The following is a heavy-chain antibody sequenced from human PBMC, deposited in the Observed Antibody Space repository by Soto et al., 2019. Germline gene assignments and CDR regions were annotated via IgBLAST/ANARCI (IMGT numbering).Heavy chain of an antibody. V-gene: IGHV1-2*02. CDR3: ETSNGVGATTVAFDI. D-gene: IGHD1-26*01. CDR1: GYTFTGYY. CDR2: INPNSGGT. Sequence: ASVKVSCKASGYTFTGYYMHWVRQAPGQGLEWMGWINPNSGGTNYAQKFQGRVTMTRDTSISKAYMELSRLRSDDTAVYYCETSNGVGATTVAFDIWGQGTMVTVSS. J-gene: IGHJ3*02.